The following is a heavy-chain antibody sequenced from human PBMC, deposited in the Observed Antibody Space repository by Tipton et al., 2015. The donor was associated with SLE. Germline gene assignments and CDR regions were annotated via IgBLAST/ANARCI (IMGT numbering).Heavy chain of an antibody. V-gene: IGHV4-38-2*01. Sequence: TLSLTCAVSGYSISSGYYWSWIRQPPGKGLEWIGNIYTRGTTDYNPSLKSRVTISVDTSKNYISLKLSSVTAADTAVYYCARVRGWEGYFDYWGQGTLVTVSS. CDR1: GYSISSGYY. CDR3: ARVRGWEGYFDY. J-gene: IGHJ4*02. D-gene: IGHD1-26*01. CDR2: IYTRGTT.